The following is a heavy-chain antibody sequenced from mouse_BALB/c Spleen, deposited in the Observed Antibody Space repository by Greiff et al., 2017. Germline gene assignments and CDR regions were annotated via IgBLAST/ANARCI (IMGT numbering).Heavy chain of an antibody. J-gene: IGHJ3*01. Sequence: QVQLKESGPGLVAPSQSLSITCTVSGFSLTGYGVNWVRQPPGKGLEWLGMIWGDGSTDYNSALKSRLSISKDNSKSQVFLKMNSLQTDDTARYYCARSPYDYDGTGAWFAYWGQGTLVTVSA. CDR1: GFSLTGYG. CDR2: IWGDGST. V-gene: IGHV2-6-7*01. D-gene: IGHD2-4*01. CDR3: ARSPYDYDGTGAWFAY.